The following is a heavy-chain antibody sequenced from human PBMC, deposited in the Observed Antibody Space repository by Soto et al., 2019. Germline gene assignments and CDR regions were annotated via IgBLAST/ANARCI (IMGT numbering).Heavy chain of an antibody. D-gene: IGHD2-21*02. Sequence: EVHLLESGGGLVQPGGSLRLSCAASGFTFSNYAMSWVRQAPGRGLQWVATVTSSGDSTYYADSVRGRFTVSRDKSENTMFLHMSRLRVEDTAVYYCANASPCCGGDCSGCYYCGMDVWGQGTTVTVSS. J-gene: IGHJ6*02. V-gene: IGHV3-23*01. CDR2: VTSSGDST. CDR1: GFTFSNYA. CDR3: ANASPCCGGDCSGCYYCGMDV.